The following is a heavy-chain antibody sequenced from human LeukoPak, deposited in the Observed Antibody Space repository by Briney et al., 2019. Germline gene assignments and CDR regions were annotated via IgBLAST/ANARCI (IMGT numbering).Heavy chain of an antibody. Sequence: SETLSLTCTVSGGSISSYYWSWIRQPPGKGLEWIGYIYYSGSTNYNPSLKSRVTISVDTSKNQFSLTLSFVTAADTAVYYCARLSTTVNWGRGTLVTVSS. J-gene: IGHJ4*02. CDR1: GGSISSYY. D-gene: IGHD1-14*01. V-gene: IGHV4-59*08. CDR3: ARLSTTVN. CDR2: IYYSGST.